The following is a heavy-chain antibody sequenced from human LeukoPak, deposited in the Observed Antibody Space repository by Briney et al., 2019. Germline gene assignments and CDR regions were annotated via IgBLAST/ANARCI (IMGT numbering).Heavy chain of an antibody. J-gene: IGHJ6*03. CDR1: GLTFHDYA. V-gene: IGHV3-23*01. D-gene: IGHD2-21*01. CDR3: AKQTYNYYYLDV. CDR2: IVGDSSKT. Sequence: GGSLRLSCAISGLTFHDYAMTWVRQAPGKGLEWVSTIVGDSSKTYYADSVKGRFTISRDNSNYMLFLHMNNLRAEDTAIYYCAKQTYNYYYLDVCGKGTTVTVSS.